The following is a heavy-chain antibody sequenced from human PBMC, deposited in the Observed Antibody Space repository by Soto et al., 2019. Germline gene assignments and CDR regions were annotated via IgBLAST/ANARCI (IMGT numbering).Heavy chain of an antibody. CDR3: ARGGPIYYYYMDV. Sequence: ETLSLPCTVSGGSISSYYWSWIRQPPGKGLEWIGYIYYSGSTNYNPSLKSRVTISVDTSKNQFSLKLSSVTAADTAVYYCARGGPIYYYYMDVWGKGTTVTVSS. V-gene: IGHV4-59*01. CDR1: GGSISSYY. J-gene: IGHJ6*03. CDR2: IYYSGST.